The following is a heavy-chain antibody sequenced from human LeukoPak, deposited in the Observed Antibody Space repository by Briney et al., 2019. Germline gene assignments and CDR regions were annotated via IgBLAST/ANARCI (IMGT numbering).Heavy chain of an antibody. J-gene: IGHJ6*03. CDR3: ARMVATLRDYYYYYMDV. CDR1: GDSVTNATNY. D-gene: IGHD5-12*01. Sequence: PSETLSLTCTVSGDSVTNATNYWSWIRQPAGKGLEWIGYIYYSGSTNYNPSLKSRVTISVDTSKNQFSLKLSSVTAADTAVYYCARMVATLRDYYYYYMDVWGKGTTVTVSS. CDR2: IYYSGST. V-gene: IGHV4-61*10.